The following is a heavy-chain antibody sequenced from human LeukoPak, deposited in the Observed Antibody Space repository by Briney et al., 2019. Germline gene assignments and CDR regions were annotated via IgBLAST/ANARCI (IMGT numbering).Heavy chain of an antibody. J-gene: IGHJ6*03. CDR1: GYTFTGYY. V-gene: IGHV1-2*02. CDR2: INPNSGGT. CDR3: ARDLNSGYDWSYYYYMDV. Sequence: ASVKVSCKASGYTFTGYYMHWVRQAPGQRLEWMGWINPNSGGTNYAQKFQGRVTMTRDTSISTAYMELSRLRSDDTAVYYCARDLNSGYDWSYYYYMDVWGKGTTVTVSS. D-gene: IGHD5-12*01.